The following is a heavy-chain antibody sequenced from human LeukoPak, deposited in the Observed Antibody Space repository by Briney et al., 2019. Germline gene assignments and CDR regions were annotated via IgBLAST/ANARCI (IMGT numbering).Heavy chain of an antibody. V-gene: IGHV3-7*01. J-gene: IGHJ6*02. CDR1: GFTFSSYW. Sequence: GGSLRLSCAASGFTFSSYWMSWVRQAPGKGLEWVANIKQDGSEKYYVDSVKGRFTISRDNAKNSLYLQMNSLRAEDTAVYYCASLPYYYYYGMDDWGQGTTVTVSS. CDR3: ASLPYYYYYGMDD. CDR2: IKQDGSEK.